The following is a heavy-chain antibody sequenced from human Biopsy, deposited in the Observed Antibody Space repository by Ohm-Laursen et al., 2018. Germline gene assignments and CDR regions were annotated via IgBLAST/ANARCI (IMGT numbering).Heavy chain of an antibody. CDR1: GFTFSSHA. V-gene: IGHV3-15*01. CDR3: THHYDASDDVFDI. Sequence: SLRLSCAASGFTFSSHAMSWVRQAPGKGLEWVGRIKNEIDGGTTDYAAPVKGRLTILRDDSKNMLFLQMDSLKTEDTAVYYCTHHYDASDDVFDIWGQGTVVTVSS. J-gene: IGHJ3*02. CDR2: IKNEIDGGTT. D-gene: IGHD3-22*01.